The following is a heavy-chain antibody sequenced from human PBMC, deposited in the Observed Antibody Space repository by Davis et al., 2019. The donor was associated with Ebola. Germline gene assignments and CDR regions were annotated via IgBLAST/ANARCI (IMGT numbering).Heavy chain of an antibody. CDR2: ISGSGGST. CDR1: GFTFSSYA. J-gene: IGHJ4*02. Sequence: GESLKISCAASGFTFSSYAMSWVRQAPGKGLEWVSAISGSGGSTYYADSVKGRFTISRDNSKNTLYLQMNSLRAEDTAVYYCAREVGATRYFDYWGQGTLVTVSS. D-gene: IGHD1-26*01. V-gene: IGHV3-23*01. CDR3: AREVGATRYFDY.